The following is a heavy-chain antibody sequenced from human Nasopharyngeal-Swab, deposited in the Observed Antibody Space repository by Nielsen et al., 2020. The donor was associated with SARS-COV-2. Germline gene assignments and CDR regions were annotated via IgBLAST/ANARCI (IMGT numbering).Heavy chain of an antibody. V-gene: IGHV3-23*01. CDR1: GFTFSNYG. Sequence: GESLKISCAVSGFTFSNYGMNWVRQAPGKGLEWVSVIGDDGTGINYANSVKGRFTISRDNSKNTLYLQMNSLRAEDTAVYYCAKARAGRYPQSRILDNWAQGTLVTVSA. D-gene: IGHD2-21*01. J-gene: IGHJ4*02. CDR3: AKARAGRYPQSRILDN. CDR2: IGDDGTGI.